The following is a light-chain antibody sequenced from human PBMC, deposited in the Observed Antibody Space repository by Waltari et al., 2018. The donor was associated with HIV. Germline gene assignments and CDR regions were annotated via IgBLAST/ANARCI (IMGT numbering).Light chain of an antibody. Sequence: EVVLTQSPATVSVSPGERATLSCRASQSLSSNLAWFQQRPGQAPRLLISGASTRASGISARFSGTGSGTEFTLTISSLQSEDFAVYYCQQYDYRPLTFGGGTKVEIK. V-gene: IGKV3-15*01. CDR2: GAS. CDR1: QSLSSN. J-gene: IGKJ4*01. CDR3: QQYDYRPLT.